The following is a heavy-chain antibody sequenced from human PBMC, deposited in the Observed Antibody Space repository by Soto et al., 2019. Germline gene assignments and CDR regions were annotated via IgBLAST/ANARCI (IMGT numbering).Heavy chain of an antibody. Sequence: QLQLQESGSGLVKPSQTLSLTCAVSGGSISSGGYSWSWIRQPPGKGLEWIGYIYHSGSTYYNPYLKSRVTLSVDRAKNQFSLKLSSVTAADTAVYYCARATAIGYYFDYWGQGTLVTVSS. CDR1: GGSISSGGYS. J-gene: IGHJ4*02. CDR3: ARATAIGYYFDY. D-gene: IGHD2-21*02. CDR2: IYHSGST. V-gene: IGHV4-30-2*01.